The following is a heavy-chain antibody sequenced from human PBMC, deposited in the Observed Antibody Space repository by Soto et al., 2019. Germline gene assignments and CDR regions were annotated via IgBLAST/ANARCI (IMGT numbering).Heavy chain of an antibody. D-gene: IGHD3-9*01. CDR2: INPNSGGT. Sequence: SCKASGYTFTGYYMHWVRQSPGQGLEWMGWINPNSGGTNYAQKFQGWVTMTRDTSISTAYMELSRLRSDDTAVYYCARGLLYYDILTGPDAFDLWGQGTMVTVSS. CDR1: GYTFTGYY. J-gene: IGHJ3*01. V-gene: IGHV1-2*04. CDR3: ARGLLYYDILTGPDAFDL.